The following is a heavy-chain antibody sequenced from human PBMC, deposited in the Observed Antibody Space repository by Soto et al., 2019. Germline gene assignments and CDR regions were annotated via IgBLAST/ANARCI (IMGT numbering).Heavy chain of an antibody. CDR2: ISGSSKTI. CDR3: ARDKKWAFDY. J-gene: IGHJ4*02. V-gene: IGHV3-48*02. Sequence: GESLEISCAASGVTFIDSSMNWVRQAPGKGLEWVSYISGSSKTIYYADSVKGRFTISRDNAKNSVYLQMNSLRDEDTAVYYCARDKKWAFDYWGQGALVTVSS. D-gene: IGHD1-26*01. CDR1: GVTFIDSS.